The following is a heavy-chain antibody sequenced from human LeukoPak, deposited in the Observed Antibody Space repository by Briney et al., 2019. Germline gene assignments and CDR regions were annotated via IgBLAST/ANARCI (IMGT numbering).Heavy chain of an antibody. CDR2: IYYSGST. CDR1: GGSISSSSYY. J-gene: IGHJ4*01. Sequence: PSETLSLTCTVSGGSISSSSYYWGWIRQPPGKGLEWIGSIYYSGSTYYNPSLKSRVTISVDTSKNQFSLKLSSVTAADTAVYYCARDRDVDDFDSWGHGTLVTVSS. V-gene: IGHV4-39*07. D-gene: IGHD2-15*01. CDR3: ARDRDVDDFDS.